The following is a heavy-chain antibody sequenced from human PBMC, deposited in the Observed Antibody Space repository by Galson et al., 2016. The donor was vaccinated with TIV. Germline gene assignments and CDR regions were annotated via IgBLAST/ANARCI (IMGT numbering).Heavy chain of an antibody. D-gene: IGHD2-21*01. CDR3: ARPTYCGCLCYKYVL. J-gene: IGHJ4*02. CDR2: INAGNGNT. V-gene: IGHV1-3*01. Sequence: SEKVSCKAYGFTFTSYIMHGVRQAPGQRLEWRGWINAGNGNTKYSQKLQGRVTINRDTSASTAYMEQSSRTSEDTAVYYCARPTYCGCLCYKYVLWGQGTKVTVSS. CDR1: GFTFTSYI.